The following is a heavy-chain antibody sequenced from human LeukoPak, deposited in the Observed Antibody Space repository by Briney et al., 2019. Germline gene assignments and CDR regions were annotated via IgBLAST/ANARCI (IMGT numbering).Heavy chain of an antibody. Sequence: PGGSLRLSCAASGFTFSSYAMSWVRQAPGKGLEWVSTISGSGGSTYYADSVKGRFTISRDNSKNTLYLQMNSLRAEDTAVYYCAKESTVTPGNVNWFDTWGQGTLVTVSS. V-gene: IGHV3-23*01. CDR1: GFTFSSYA. CDR3: AKESTVTPGNVNWFDT. CDR2: ISGSGGST. J-gene: IGHJ5*02. D-gene: IGHD4-17*01.